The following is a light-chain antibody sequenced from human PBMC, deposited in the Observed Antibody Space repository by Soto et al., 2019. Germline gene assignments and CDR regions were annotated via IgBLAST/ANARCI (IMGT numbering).Light chain of an antibody. CDR3: QQYIYSPRT. V-gene: IGKV3-20*01. CDR2: GVS. Sequence: EIVLTQSPGTLALSLGEGATLSCRANETVNRNYLAWYHQKPGQPPRLLIYGVSSRATGVPDRFSGGGYGTEFTLTIVRLEPDDFGTYDCQQYIYSPRTFGQGTRVEVK. J-gene: IGKJ1*01. CDR1: ETVNRNY.